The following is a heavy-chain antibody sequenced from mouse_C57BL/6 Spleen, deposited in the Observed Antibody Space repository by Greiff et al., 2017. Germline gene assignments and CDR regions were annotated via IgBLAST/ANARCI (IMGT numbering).Heavy chain of an antibody. J-gene: IGHJ3*01. Sequence: QVQLKQSGAELVRPGTSVKVSCKASGYAFTNYLIEWVKQRPGQGLEWIGVINPGSGGTNYNEKFKGKATLTADKSSSTAYMQLSSLTSEDSAVYFCARSGDHDGFAYWGQGTLVTVSA. CDR2: INPGSGGT. CDR3: ARSGDHDGFAY. CDR1: GYAFTNYL. D-gene: IGHD2-4*01. V-gene: IGHV1-54*01.